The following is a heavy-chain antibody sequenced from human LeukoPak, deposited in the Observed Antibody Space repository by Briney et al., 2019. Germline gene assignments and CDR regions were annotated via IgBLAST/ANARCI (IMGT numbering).Heavy chain of an antibody. D-gene: IGHD3-3*01. V-gene: IGHV3-33*08. Sequence: SGGSLRLSCAASGFTFSSYGMHWVRQAPGKGLEWVAVISLDGSNKYYGDSVKGRFTVSRDNSKNTLYLQMNSLGAEDTAVYYCARDSAGDFWSGSYFDSWGQGTLVTVSS. CDR1: GFTFSSYG. J-gene: IGHJ4*02. CDR3: ARDSAGDFWSGSYFDS. CDR2: ISLDGSNK.